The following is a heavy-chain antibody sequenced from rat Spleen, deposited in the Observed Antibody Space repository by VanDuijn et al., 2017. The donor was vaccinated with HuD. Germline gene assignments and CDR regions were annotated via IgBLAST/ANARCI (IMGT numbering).Heavy chain of an antibody. CDR3: ARHGYGGYSGSFAY. CDR1: GFTFNDYY. Sequence: EVQLVESDGGLVQPGRSLKLSCAASGFTFNDYYMAWVRQAPTKGLEWVATINYDGSSTNYRDSVKGRFTISRDNAKSTLYLQMDSLRSEDTATYYCARHGYGGYSGSFAYWGQGVMVTVSS. V-gene: IGHV5-7*01. D-gene: IGHD1-11*01. CDR2: INYDGSST. J-gene: IGHJ2*01.